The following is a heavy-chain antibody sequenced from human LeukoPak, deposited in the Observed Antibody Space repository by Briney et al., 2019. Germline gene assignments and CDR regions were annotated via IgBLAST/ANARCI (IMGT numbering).Heavy chain of an antibody. V-gene: IGHV4-34*01. D-gene: IGHD3-10*01. J-gene: IGHJ4*02. CDR1: GGSFSGYY. CDR2: INHRRSN. CDR3: AMAYGSGSYQVY. Sequence: SETLSLTCAVYGGSFSGYYWSWIRQPPGKGLEWISKINHRRSNNYDPSIKSRVTISVDTSKNQFSLRLSSVTAAETAVYYCAMAYGSGSYQVYWGQGTLVTVSS.